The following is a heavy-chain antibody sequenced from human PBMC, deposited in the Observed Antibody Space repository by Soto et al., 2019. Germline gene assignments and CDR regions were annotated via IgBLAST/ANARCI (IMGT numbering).Heavy chain of an antibody. CDR3: ARDAPDSTFDY. Sequence: GGSLRLSCAASGFTFSSYGMHWVRQAPGKGLEWVAVIWYDGSNKYYADSVKGRFTISRDNSKNTLYLQMNSLRAEDTAVYYCARDAPDSTFDYWGQGTXVTVSS. CDR2: IWYDGSNK. D-gene: IGHD6-13*01. J-gene: IGHJ4*02. CDR1: GFTFSSYG. V-gene: IGHV3-33*01.